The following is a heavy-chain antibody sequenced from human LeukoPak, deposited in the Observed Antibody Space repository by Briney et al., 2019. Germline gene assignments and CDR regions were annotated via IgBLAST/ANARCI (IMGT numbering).Heavy chain of an antibody. V-gene: IGHV1-46*01. CDR3: ARVETPEYGMDV. J-gene: IGHJ6*02. CDR1: GYTFTSYY. CDR2: INPSGGST. Sequence: ASVKVSCKASGYTFTSYYMHWVRQAPGQGLEWMGIINPSGGSTSYAQKFQGRVTMTRDTSTSTVYMELSSLRSEDAAVYYCARVETPEYGMDVWGQGTTVTVSS.